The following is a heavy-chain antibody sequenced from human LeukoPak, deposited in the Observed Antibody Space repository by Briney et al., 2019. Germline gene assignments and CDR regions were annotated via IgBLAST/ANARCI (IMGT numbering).Heavy chain of an antibody. D-gene: IGHD6-13*01. J-gene: IGHJ4*02. CDR2: ISWDGGST. Sequence: GGSLRLSCAASGFTFDDYAMHWVRDAPGKGLEWVSLISWDGGSTYYVDSVKGRFTISRDNSKNSLYLQMNSLRAEDTALYYWAKDIGGSTSWYGLDYWGKGTLVTVSS. CDR1: GFTFDDYA. V-gene: IGHV3-43D*03. CDR3: AKDIGGSTSWYGLDY.